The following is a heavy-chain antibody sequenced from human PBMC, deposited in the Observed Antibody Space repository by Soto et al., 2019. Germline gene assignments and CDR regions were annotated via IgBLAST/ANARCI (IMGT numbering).Heavy chain of an antibody. V-gene: IGHV3-23*01. D-gene: IGHD4-17*01. Sequence: EVQLLESGGGLVQPGGSLRLSCAASGFTFSSYAMSWVRQAPGKGLEWVSAISGSGGSTYYADSVKGRFTISRDNSKNTLYLQMNSLRAEDTAVYYCAKFHLYGDHKQEYYYYYYYMDVWGKGTTVTVSS. CDR3: AKFHLYGDHKQEYYYYYYYMDV. CDR1: GFTFSSYA. CDR2: ISGSGGST. J-gene: IGHJ6*03.